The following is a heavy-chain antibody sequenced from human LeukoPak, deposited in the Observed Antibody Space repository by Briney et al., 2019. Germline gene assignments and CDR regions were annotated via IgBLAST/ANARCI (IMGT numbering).Heavy chain of an antibody. CDR1: GFTFSSYS. Sequence: GGSLRLSCAASGFTFSSYSMNWVRQAPGKGLEWVSSISSSSSYIYYADSVKGRFTISRDNAKNSLYLQMNSLRAEDTAVYYCVRDLYRIVVVPHYFDYWGQGTLVTVSS. V-gene: IGHV3-21*01. CDR3: VRDLYRIVVVPHYFDY. D-gene: IGHD3-22*01. CDR2: ISSSSSYI. J-gene: IGHJ4*02.